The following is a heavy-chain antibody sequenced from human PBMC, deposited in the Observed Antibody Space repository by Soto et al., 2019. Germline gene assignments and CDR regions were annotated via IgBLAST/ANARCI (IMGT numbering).Heavy chain of an antibody. CDR1: GFTLITYA. J-gene: IGHJ4*02. D-gene: IGHD1-26*01. Sequence: EVQVVESGGGLVQPGGSLGLSCSVSGFTLITYAMHWVRQAPGKGLEYVSSIGSIDKSTYYADSVKGRFTISRDNSKNTLYLQMSSLRVEDTALYYCVKDRWVDYWGQGTLVTVSS. V-gene: IGHV3-64D*06. CDR3: VKDRWVDY. CDR2: IGSIDKST.